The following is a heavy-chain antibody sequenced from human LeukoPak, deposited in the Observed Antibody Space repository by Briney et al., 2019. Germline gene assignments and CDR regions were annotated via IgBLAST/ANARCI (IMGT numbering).Heavy chain of an antibody. CDR2: ISGSGGST. CDR3: AESSGVTMIVVVITTPLDY. CDR1: GFTFSSYA. J-gene: IGHJ4*02. Sequence: TGGSLRLSCAASGFTFSSYAMSWVRQAPGKGLEWVSAISGSGGSTYYADSVKGRFTISRDNSKNTLYLQMNSLRAEDTAVYYCAESSGVTMIVVVITTPLDYWGQGTLVTVSS. V-gene: IGHV3-23*01. D-gene: IGHD3-22*01.